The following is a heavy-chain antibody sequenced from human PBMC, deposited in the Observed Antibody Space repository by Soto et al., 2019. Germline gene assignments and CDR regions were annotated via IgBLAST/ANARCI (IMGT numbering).Heavy chain of an antibody. J-gene: IGHJ6*02. D-gene: IGHD5-18*01. Sequence: QVQLVQSGAEVKKPGSSVKVSCKASGGTFSSYAISWVRQAPGQGLEWMGGIIPIFGTANYAQKFQGRVTMTADESTSTADMGLSSLRSEDTAVYYCARDSGYSSRYYYGMDVWGQGTTVTVSS. CDR2: IIPIFGTA. CDR1: GGTFSSYA. V-gene: IGHV1-69*01. CDR3: ARDSGYSSRYYYGMDV.